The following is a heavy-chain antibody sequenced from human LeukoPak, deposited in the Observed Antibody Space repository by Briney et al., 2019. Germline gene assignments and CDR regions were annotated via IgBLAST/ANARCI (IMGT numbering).Heavy chain of an antibody. J-gene: IGHJ5*02. CDR2: IYTSGST. V-gene: IGHV4-4*07. Sequence: SETLSLTCTVSGGSISSYYWSWIRQPAGKGLEWIGRIYTSGSTNYNPSLKSRVTMSVDTSKNQFSLKLSSVAAADTAVYYCARDRIAVEDNWFDPWGQGTLVTVSS. CDR3: ARDRIAVEDNWFDP. CDR1: GGSISSYY. D-gene: IGHD6-19*01.